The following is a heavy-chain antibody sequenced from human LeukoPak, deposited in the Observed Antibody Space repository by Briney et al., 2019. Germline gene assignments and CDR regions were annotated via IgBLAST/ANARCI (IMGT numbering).Heavy chain of an antibody. V-gene: IGHV1-2*02. Sequence: ASVKVSCKASGYTFSGYYIHWVRQAPGQGLEWMGWINPNGGGTIYAQRFQGRVTLTRVTSISAAYMELSGLRSDDNGVYYCARGGYGGGNSGVIDSWGQGTLVTVSS. CDR1: GYTFSGYY. D-gene: IGHD4-23*01. CDR3: ARGGYGGGNSGVIDS. CDR2: INPNGGGT. J-gene: IGHJ4*02.